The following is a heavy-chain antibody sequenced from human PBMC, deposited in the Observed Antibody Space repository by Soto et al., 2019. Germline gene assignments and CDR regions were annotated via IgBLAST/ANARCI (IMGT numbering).Heavy chain of an antibody. J-gene: IGHJ6*02. CDR2: ISAYNGNT. D-gene: IGHD2-2*01. Sequence: ASVKVSCKASGYTFTSYGISWVRQAPGQGLEWMGWISAYNGNTNYAQKVQGRVTMTTDTSTSTAYMELRSLRSDDTAVYYCARDAPTPPYGSSTSCYYYYGMDVWGQGTSVTVSS. CDR1: GYTFTSYG. CDR3: ARDAPTPPYGSSTSCYYYYGMDV. V-gene: IGHV1-18*01.